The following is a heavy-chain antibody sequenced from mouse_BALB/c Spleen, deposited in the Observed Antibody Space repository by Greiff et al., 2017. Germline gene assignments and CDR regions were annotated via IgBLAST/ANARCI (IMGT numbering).Heavy chain of an antibody. Sequence: EVHLVESGGGLVQPGGSLRLSCATSGFTFTDYYMSWVRQPPGKALEWLGFIRNKANGYTTEYSASVKGRFTISRDNSQSILYLQMNTLRAEDSATYYCARGPPHFDYWGQGTTLTVSS. CDR1: GFTFTDYY. CDR3: ARGPPHFDY. CDR2: IRNKANGYTT. V-gene: IGHV7-3*02. J-gene: IGHJ2*01.